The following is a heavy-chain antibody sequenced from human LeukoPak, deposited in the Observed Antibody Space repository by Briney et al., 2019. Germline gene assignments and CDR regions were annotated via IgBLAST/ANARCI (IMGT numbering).Heavy chain of an antibody. CDR2: INWNGDDT. V-gene: IGHV3-20*04. CDR3: ARMISGGSGVPDWFDP. J-gene: IGHJ5*02. D-gene: IGHD3-10*01. Sequence: PGGSLRLSCAASGFTFDDHGMSWVRQAPGKGLEWVSAINWNGDDTAYADSVKGRFTISRDNVKNSLYLQMNSLRAEDTALYYCARMISGGSGVPDWFDPWGQGTLVTVSS. CDR1: GFTFDDHG.